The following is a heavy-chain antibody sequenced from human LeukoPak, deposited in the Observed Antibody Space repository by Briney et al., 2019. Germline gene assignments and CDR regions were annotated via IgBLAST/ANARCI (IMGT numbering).Heavy chain of an antibody. D-gene: IGHD1-26*01. CDR3: ARDSGATIDY. J-gene: IGHJ4*02. Sequence: SETLSFTCTVSGGSISSGDYYWSWIRQPPGKGLEWIGYIYYSGSTYYNPSLKSRVTISVDRSKNQFSLKLSSVTAADTAVYYCARDSGATIDYWGQGTLVTVSS. CDR2: IYYSGST. V-gene: IGHV4-30-4*08. CDR1: GGSISSGDYY.